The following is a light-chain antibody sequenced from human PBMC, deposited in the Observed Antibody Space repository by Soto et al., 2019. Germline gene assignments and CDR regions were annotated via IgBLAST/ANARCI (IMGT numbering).Light chain of an antibody. CDR1: QSFRSQ. V-gene: IGKV3-15*01. CDR3: QQYKDWPIT. Sequence: EIVMTQSPATLSVSPGERATLSCRASQSFRSQLAWYQQKPGQAPRLLFYDASTRATGIPARFSGSGSGTEFTLTISSLQSEDFAVYYCQQYKDWPITFGQGTRLEMK. J-gene: IGKJ5*01. CDR2: DAS.